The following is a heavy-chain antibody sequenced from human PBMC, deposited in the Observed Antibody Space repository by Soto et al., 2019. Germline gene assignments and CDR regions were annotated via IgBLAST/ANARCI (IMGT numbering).Heavy chain of an antibody. V-gene: IGHV3-7*01. CDR2: IKQDGSEI. Sequence: VHLVESGGGLVEPGGSLRLSCEASGFMFSSYWMSWVRQAPGQGLEWVANIKQDGSEIHYVESVEGRFTIFRDNARRSLFLHMRSLRAEDTAVYFCATYSGSYFPVGHDRWGQGTLVVVSS. CDR3: ATYSGSYFPVGHDR. D-gene: IGHD3-10*01. J-gene: IGHJ5*02. CDR1: GFMFSSYW.